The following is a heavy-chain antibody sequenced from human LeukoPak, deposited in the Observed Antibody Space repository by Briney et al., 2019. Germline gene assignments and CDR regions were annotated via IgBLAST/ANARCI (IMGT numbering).Heavy chain of an antibody. Sequence: ASVKVSCKASGYTFTGYYMHWVRQAPGQGLEWMGWINPNSGGTNYAQKFRGRVTMTRDTSISTAYMELSRLRSDDTAVYYCARDAYYYDSSGSDWGQGTLVTVSS. CDR2: INPNSGGT. V-gene: IGHV1-2*02. CDR1: GYTFTGYY. CDR3: ARDAYYYDSSGSD. D-gene: IGHD3-22*01. J-gene: IGHJ4*02.